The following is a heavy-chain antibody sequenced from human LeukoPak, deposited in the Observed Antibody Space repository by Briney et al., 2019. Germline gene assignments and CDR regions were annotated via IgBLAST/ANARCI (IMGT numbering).Heavy chain of an antibody. CDR3: ARDRRVDTAMAADPNWCLDY. V-gene: IGHV4-39*07. CDR1: GGSISSSSYY. J-gene: IGHJ4*02. D-gene: IGHD5-18*01. Sequence: SETLSLTCTVSGGSISSSSYYWGWIRQPPGKGLEWIGSIYYSGSTYYNPSLKSRVTISVDTSKNQFSLKLSSVTAADTAVYYCARDRRVDTAMAADPNWCLDYWGQGTLVTVSS. CDR2: IYYSGST.